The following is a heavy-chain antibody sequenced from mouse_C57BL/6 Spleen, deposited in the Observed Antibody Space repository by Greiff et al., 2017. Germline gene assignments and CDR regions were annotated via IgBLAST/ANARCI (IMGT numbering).Heavy chain of an antibody. J-gene: IGHJ4*01. CDR3: AKIYYDYQGMDY. D-gene: IGHD2-1*01. CDR2: INPSSGYT. Sequence: QVQLQQSGAELAKPGASVKLSCKASGYTFTSYWMHWVKQRPGQGLEWIGYINPSSGYTKYNQKFKDKATLTADKSSRPAYMQLSSLTYEGYEVYYSAKIYYDYQGMDYWGQGTSVTVSS. V-gene: IGHV1-7*01. CDR1: GYTFTSYW.